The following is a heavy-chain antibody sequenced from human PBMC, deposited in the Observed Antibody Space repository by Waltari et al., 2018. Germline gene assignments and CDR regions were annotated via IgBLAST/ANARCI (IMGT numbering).Heavy chain of an antibody. J-gene: IGHJ4*02. V-gene: IGHV1-18*01. CDR2: ISAYNGNT. CDR3: AIDRNQYYYDSSDVIDY. CDR1: GYTFTSYG. D-gene: IGHD3-22*01. Sequence: QVQLVQSGAEVKKPGASVKVSCKASGYTFTSYGISWVRQAPGQGLEWMGWISAYNGNTNYAQKLQGRVTMTTDTSTSTAYMELRSLRSDDTAVYYCAIDRNQYYYDSSDVIDYWGQGTLVTVSS.